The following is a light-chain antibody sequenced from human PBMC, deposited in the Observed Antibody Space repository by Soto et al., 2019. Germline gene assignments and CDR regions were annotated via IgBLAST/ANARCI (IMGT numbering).Light chain of an antibody. CDR3: AAWDDRLSGLV. CDR1: SSNIEGNT. V-gene: IGLV1-44*01. Sequence: QSVLTQPPSLSGTPGQSVTISCSGSSSNIEGNTVHWYQHLPGTAPKLLIYIDHNRPSGIPDRFSGSKSGTSASLAISVLQSEDEADYYCAAWDDRLSGLVFGRGTKLTVL. J-gene: IGLJ2*01. CDR2: IDH.